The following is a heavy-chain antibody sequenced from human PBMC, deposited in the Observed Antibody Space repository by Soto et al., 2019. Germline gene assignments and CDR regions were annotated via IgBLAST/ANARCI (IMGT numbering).Heavy chain of an antibody. V-gene: IGHV4-39*01. CDR2: IYYSGST. CDR3: ARPLYAHWALGI. Sequence: SETLSLTCTVSGGSISSSSYYWGWIRQPPGKGLEWIGSIYYSGSTYYNPSLKSRVTISVDTSKNQFSLKLSSVTAADTAVYYCARPLYAHWALGIWGQGKLVT. D-gene: IGHD2-2*01. CDR1: GGSISSSSYY. J-gene: IGHJ3*02.